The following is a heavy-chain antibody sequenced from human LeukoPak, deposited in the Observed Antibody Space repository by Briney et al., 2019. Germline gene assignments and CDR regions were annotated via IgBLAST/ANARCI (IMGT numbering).Heavy chain of an antibody. CDR1: GYTFTGYY. J-gene: IGHJ4*02. Sequence: GASVKVSCKASGYTFTGYYMHWVRQAPGQGLEWMGWINPNSGGTNYAQKFQGRVTMTRDTSISTAYMELSRLRSDDTAVYYCARVLAAAGRVYYFDYWGQGTLVTVSS. V-gene: IGHV1-2*02. D-gene: IGHD6-13*01. CDR2: INPNSGGT. CDR3: ARVLAAAGRVYYFDY.